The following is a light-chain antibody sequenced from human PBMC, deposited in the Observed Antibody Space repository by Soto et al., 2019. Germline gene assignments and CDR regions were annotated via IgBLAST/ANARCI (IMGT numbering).Light chain of an antibody. CDR2: GAS. Sequence: IGLNLSPGTLSLSPGERASLSCGASQSISSSFLAWYQQKPGQAPRLLIYGASSRATGIPDRFSGSGSGTEFTLTISSLQSEDFAVYYCQQPSNLPRTFAQGTKVDIK. J-gene: IGKJ1*01. CDR1: QSISSSF. CDR3: QQPSNLPRT. V-gene: IGKV3D-20*02.